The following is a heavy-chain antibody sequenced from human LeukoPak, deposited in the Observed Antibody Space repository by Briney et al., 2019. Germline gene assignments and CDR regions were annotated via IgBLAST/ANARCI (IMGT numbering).Heavy chain of an antibody. CDR3: AKGIFVTNRSTSCYFACH. CDR2: IRYDGSNK. V-gene: IGHV3-30*02. J-gene: IGHJ4*02. CDR1: GFRFNTFW. Sequence: GGSLRLSCAASGFRFNTFWMSWVRQAPGKGLEWVAFIRYDGSNKYYADSVKGRFTISRDNSKNTLYLQMNSLRAEDTAVYYCAKGIFVTNRSTSCYFACHWGQGTLVTVSS. D-gene: IGHD2-2*01.